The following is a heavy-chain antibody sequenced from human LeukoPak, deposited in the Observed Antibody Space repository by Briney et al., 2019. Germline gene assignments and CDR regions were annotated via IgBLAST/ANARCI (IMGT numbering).Heavy chain of an antibody. CDR2: IYYSGST. V-gene: IGHV4-38-2*02. J-gene: IGHJ5*02. Sequence: SETLSLTCTVSGYSISSGYYWGWIRQPPGKGLEWIGSIYYSGSTNYNPSLKSRVTISVDTSKNQFSLKLSSVTAADTAVYYCARDLTYGSGGGFDPWGQGTLVTVSS. CDR3: ARDLTYGSGGGFDP. CDR1: GYSISSGYY. D-gene: IGHD3-10*01.